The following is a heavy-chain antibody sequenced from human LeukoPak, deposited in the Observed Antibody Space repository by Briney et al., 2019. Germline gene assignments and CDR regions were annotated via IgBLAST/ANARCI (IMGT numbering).Heavy chain of an antibody. D-gene: IGHD1-1*01. CDR1: GGSISSYS. CDR3: AREGTSGTHLNWFDP. CDR2: MYDSGNT. J-gene: IGHJ5*02. Sequence: SETLSPTCTVSGGSISSYSWSWIRQPPGKGLEWVGYMYDSGNTNYNPSLKSRVTISVDTSKNQFSLKLSSVAAADTAVYYCAREGTSGTHLNWFDPWGQGTLVTVSS. V-gene: IGHV4-59*01.